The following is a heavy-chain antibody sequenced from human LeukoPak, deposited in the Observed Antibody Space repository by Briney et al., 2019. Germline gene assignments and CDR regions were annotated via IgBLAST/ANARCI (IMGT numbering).Heavy chain of an antibody. CDR1: GFTFSSYA. Sequence: GRSLRLSCAASGFTFSSYAMHWVRQAPGKGLEWVAVISYDGSNKYYADSVKGRFTISRDNSKNTLYLQMNSLRAEDTAVYYCAKDLGSSSWYGDRFDYWGQGTLVTVSS. V-gene: IGHV3-30-3*01. J-gene: IGHJ4*02. D-gene: IGHD6-13*01. CDR2: ISYDGSNK. CDR3: AKDLGSSSWYGDRFDY.